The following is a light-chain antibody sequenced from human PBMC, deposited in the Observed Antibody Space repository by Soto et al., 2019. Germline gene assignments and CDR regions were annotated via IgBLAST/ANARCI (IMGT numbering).Light chain of an antibody. CDR1: QAISTW. CDR3: QQANSFPRT. CDR2: SAS. J-gene: IGKJ1*01. Sequence: DIQMTQSPSSVSASVGDRVNITCRASQAISTWLAWYQQNPGKAPKLLIYSASNLHSGVPSRFSGSGSGTDFTLTISSLQPEDFATYYCQQANSFPRTFGQGTKVEIK. V-gene: IGKV1D-12*01.